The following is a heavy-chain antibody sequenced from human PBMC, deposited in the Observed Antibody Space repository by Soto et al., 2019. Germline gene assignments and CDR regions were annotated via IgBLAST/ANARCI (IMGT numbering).Heavy chain of an antibody. CDR1: GFTFTSSA. J-gene: IGHJ5*02. CDR2: IAVGSGNT. V-gene: IGHV1-58*01. Sequence: QMQLVQSGPEVKKPGTSVKVSCKASGFTFTSSAVQWVRQARGQRLEWIGWIAVGSGNTNYAQKFQERVTITRDMSTSAAHMALSSLRSEDTAVYYCAAYAPLGNNWNSVWDQTSGAFDPWGQGTLVTVSS. D-gene: IGHD1-7*01. CDR3: AAYAPLGNNWNSVWDQTSGAFDP.